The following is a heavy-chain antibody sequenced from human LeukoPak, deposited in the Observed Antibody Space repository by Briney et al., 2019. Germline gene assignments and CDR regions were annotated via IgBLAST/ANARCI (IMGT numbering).Heavy chain of an antibody. Sequence: ASVKVSCKASGYTFSGYYMHWVRQAPGQGLEWMGWINPSSGGTNYAQKFQGRVTMTRDTSISTAYMELSSLRSDDTAVYYCARDIYYDILTGHRYWFDPWGQGTLVTVSS. V-gene: IGHV1-2*02. J-gene: IGHJ5*02. CDR3: ARDIYYDILTGHRYWFDP. CDR1: GYTFSGYY. D-gene: IGHD3-9*01. CDR2: INPSSGGT.